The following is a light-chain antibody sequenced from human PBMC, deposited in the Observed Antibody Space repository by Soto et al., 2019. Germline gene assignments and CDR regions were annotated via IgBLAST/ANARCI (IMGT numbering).Light chain of an antibody. J-gene: IGKJ4*01. CDR2: WAS. CDR1: QSVFSASNSQNY. V-gene: IGKV4-1*01. Sequence: IAMIQSPDSLAVSLGERATINCKSSQSVFSASNSQNYLSWYQQKPGRHPKLLIIWASTRASVVPDRFRGSGSATDFTLTIDNLQAEDVAVYYYLQYYRGLALSFGGGTKVELK. CDR3: LQYYRGLALS.